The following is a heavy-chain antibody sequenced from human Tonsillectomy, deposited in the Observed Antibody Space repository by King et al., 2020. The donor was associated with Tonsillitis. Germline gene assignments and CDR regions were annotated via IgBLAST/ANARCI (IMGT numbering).Heavy chain of an antibody. D-gene: IGHD2-2*01. CDR1: GYTFTSYG. V-gene: IGHV1-18*01. CDR2: ISAYNGNT. CDR3: ARTPLRRWAAASLPVDY. J-gene: IGHJ4*02. Sequence: VQLVESGAEVKKPGASVKVSCKASGYTFTSYGISWVRQAPGQGLEWMGWISAYNGNTNYAQKLQGRVTMTTDTSKSTAYMELRSLRSDDTAVYYCARTPLRRWAAASLPVDYWGQGTLGTVSS.